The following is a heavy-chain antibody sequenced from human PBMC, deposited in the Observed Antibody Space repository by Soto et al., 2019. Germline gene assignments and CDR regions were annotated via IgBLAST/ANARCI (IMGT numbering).Heavy chain of an antibody. CDR3: ARRICSGAYCYLRMDV. CDR2: IKSDGSST. D-gene: IGHD2-15*01. J-gene: IGHJ6*02. Sequence: EGQLVESGGGLVQPGGSLRLSCAASGFAFSSNWMHWVRQAPGKGLVWVSRIKSDGSSTSYADSVKGRFTVSRDNAKNTLYLHMNSLRAEDTAVYYCARRICSGAYCYLRMDVWGQGTTVTVSS. V-gene: IGHV3-74*01. CDR1: GFAFSSNW.